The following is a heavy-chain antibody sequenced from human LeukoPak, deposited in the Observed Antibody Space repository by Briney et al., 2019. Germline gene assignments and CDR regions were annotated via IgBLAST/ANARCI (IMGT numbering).Heavy chain of an antibody. D-gene: IGHD4-23*01. V-gene: IGHV3-21*01. CDR3: ARDPRSLYYGGSKGGDY. Sequence: PGGSLKLSCAASGFTFSSYSMNWVRQAPGKGLEWVSSISSSSSYIYYADSVKGRFTISRDNAKNSLYLQMNSLRAEDTAVYYCARDPRSLYYGGSKGGDYWGQGTLVTVSS. CDR2: ISSSSSYI. J-gene: IGHJ4*02. CDR1: GFTFSSYS.